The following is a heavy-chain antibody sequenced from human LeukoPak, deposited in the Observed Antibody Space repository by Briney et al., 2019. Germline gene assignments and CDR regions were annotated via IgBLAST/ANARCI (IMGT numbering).Heavy chain of an antibody. J-gene: IGHJ3*02. V-gene: IGHV3-21*01. Sequence: PGGSLRLSCAASGFTFSSYSMNWVRQAPGKGLEWVSSISSSSSYIYYADSVKGRFAISRDNAKNSLYLQMNSLRAEDTAVYYCARGAIFGVAMGAFDIWGQGTMVTVSS. CDR3: ARGAIFGVAMGAFDI. D-gene: IGHD3-3*01. CDR1: GFTFSSYS. CDR2: ISSSSSYI.